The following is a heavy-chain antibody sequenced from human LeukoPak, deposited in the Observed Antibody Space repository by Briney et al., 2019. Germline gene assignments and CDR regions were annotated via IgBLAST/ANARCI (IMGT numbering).Heavy chain of an antibody. CDR3: ARVPPTAADFWTGRTTPYYYYYNMDV. Sequence: ASVKVSCKASGYTFTGYYMHWVRQAPGQGLEWMGWINPNSGGTNYAQKFQGRVTMTRDTSINTVYMEVSSLTSDDTAVYYCARVPPTAADFWTGRTTPYYYYYNMDVWGQGTTVTVSS. V-gene: IGHV1-2*02. D-gene: IGHD3/OR15-3a*01. J-gene: IGHJ6*03. CDR2: INPNSGGT. CDR1: GYTFTGYY.